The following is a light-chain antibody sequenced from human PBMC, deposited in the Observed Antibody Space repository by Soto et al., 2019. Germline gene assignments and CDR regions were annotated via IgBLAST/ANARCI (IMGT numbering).Light chain of an antibody. Sequence: EIVLTQSPATLSLSPGERATLSCRASQSVGTFLAWYQQKPGQAPRLLIHDASNRATGIPARFSGSGSGTDFSLTISGLEPEDFADYYCQQRSTSITFGQGTRLEIK. CDR3: QQRSTSIT. CDR1: QSVGTF. V-gene: IGKV3-11*01. J-gene: IGKJ5*01. CDR2: DAS.